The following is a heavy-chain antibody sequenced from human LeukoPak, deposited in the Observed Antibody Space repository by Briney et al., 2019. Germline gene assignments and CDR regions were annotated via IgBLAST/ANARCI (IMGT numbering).Heavy chain of an antibody. V-gene: IGHV3-23*01. CDR2: ISAGGRGS. CDR3: AKDETVTGVNYFAS. J-gene: IGHJ4*02. Sequence: QTGGSLRLSCAATGFPFSSYGMSWVRQAPGKGLEWVSGISAGGRGSHHADSVKGRFTISRDESKNTLYLQMNSLRAEDTAVYYCAKDETVTGVNYFASWGQGTLVTVSS. CDR1: GFPFSSYG. D-gene: IGHD3-10*01.